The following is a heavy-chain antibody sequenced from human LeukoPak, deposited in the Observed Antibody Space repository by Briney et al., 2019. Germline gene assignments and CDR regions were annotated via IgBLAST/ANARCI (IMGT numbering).Heavy chain of an antibody. D-gene: IGHD1-26*01. V-gene: IGHV3-30*18. CDR2: ISYDGSNK. Sequence: GGSLRLSCAASGFTFSSYGMRWVRQAPGKGLEWVAVISYDGSNKYYADSVKGRFTISRDNSKNTLYLQMNSLRAEDTAVYYCAKAVGSYYYYYYGMDVWGQGTTVTVSS. CDR3: AKAVGSYYYYYYGMDV. CDR1: GFTFSSYG. J-gene: IGHJ6*02.